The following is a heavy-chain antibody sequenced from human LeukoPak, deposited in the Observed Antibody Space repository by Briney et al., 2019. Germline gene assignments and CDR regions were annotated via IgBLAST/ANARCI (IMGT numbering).Heavy chain of an antibody. CDR2: ISNSGTTI. V-gene: IGHV3-11*01. CDR3: AREAWGMDV. J-gene: IGHJ6*02. CDR1: GFTFSDYY. Sequence: GGSLRLSCAASGFTFSDYYMRWIRQAQGKGLEWVAYISNSGTTIFYPDSVKGRFTISRDNAKNSLYLQMNSLRAEDTAVYYCAREAWGMDVWGQGTTVIVSS.